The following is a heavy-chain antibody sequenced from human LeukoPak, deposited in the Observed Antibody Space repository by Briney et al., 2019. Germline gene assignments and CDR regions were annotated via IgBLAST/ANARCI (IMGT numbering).Heavy chain of an antibody. CDR2: IIPVYGTA. J-gene: IGHJ5*02. V-gene: IGHV1-69*13. CDR3: ATHTGGYNYWWFDI. Sequence: ASVKLSCKASGGTFSNYPIIWVRLAPGRGLECLGGIIPVYGTANYAQMFHGRIPLTAQESTATAYMELRRLTSDDTAMYFCATHTGGYNYWWFDIWGQGTLVTVSS. CDR1: GGTFSNYP. D-gene: IGHD5-24*01.